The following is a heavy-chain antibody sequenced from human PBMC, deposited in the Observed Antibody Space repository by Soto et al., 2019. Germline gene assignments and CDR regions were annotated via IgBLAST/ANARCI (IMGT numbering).Heavy chain of an antibody. D-gene: IGHD1-26*01. CDR2: MDPSNGNT. J-gene: IGHJ4*02. CDR1: GYTFTSYD. V-gene: IGHV1-8*01. CDR3: ARGHRHSELHTGDC. Sequence: GASVKVSCKASGYTFTSYDIHWVRQATGQGREWLGWMDPSNGNTGYAQKFQGRVTMTRDNSITTAYMEMSNLRSEDTSVYYCARGHRHSELHTGDCWRQGTLVTVCS.